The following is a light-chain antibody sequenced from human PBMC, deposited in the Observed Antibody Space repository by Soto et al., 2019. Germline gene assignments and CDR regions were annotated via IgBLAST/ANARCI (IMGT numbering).Light chain of an antibody. V-gene: IGLV6-57*02. CDR2: EDN. CDR3: QSYDTQYVV. Sequence: NFMLTQPHSVSVCPGKTVTISCIGSGGSIATNYVQWYPQRPCSAPITIIFEDNQRPSGVPDRFSGSIDSSSNSASLTISGLRAEDEADYYCQSYDTQYVVFGGGTKVTVL. J-gene: IGLJ2*01. CDR1: GGSIATNY.